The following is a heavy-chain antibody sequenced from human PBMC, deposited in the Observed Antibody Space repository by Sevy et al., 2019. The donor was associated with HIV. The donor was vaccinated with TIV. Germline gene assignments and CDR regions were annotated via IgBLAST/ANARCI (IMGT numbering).Heavy chain of an antibody. CDR2: ISGSGGST. V-gene: IGHV3-23*01. J-gene: IGHJ6*02. CDR1: GFTFSSYA. Sequence: GGSLRLSCAASGFTFSSYAMSWVRQAPGTGLEWVSAISGSGGSTYYADSVKGRFTISRDNSKNTLYLQMNSLRAEDTAVYYCAKDLEGNRRFGDNYYYGMDVWGQWTTVTVSS. CDR3: AKDLEGNRRFGDNYYYGMDV. D-gene: IGHD3-10*01.